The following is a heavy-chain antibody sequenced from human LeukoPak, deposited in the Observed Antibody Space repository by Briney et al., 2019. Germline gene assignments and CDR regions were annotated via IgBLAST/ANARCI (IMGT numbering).Heavy chain of an antibody. CDR2: ITVYNGNT. J-gene: IGHJ4*02. V-gene: IGHV1-18*01. CDR1: GYTFTSYG. CDR3: ARDWHCSGGSCYSDY. D-gene: IGHD2-15*01. Sequence: ASVRVSCKAPGYTFTSYGISWVRQAPGQGLEWMGWITVYNGNTNYTQKLQGSVTMTTDTSTSTAYMELRSLRSDDTTVYYCARDWHCSGGSCYSDYWGQGTLVTVSS.